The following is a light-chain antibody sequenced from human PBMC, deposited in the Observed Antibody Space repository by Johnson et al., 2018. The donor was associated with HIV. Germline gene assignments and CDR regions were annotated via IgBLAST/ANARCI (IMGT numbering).Light chain of an antibody. CDR2: DNN. CDR3: GIWDRSLSAYV. Sequence: QSVLTQPPSVSAAPGQKVTISCSGSSSNIGNNYVSWYQQLPGTAPKLLIYDNNKRPSGIPDRFSGSKSGTSATLGITGLPTGDEADYYCGIWDRSLSAYVFGTGTKVTVL. J-gene: IGLJ1*01. V-gene: IGLV1-51*01. CDR1: SSNIGNNY.